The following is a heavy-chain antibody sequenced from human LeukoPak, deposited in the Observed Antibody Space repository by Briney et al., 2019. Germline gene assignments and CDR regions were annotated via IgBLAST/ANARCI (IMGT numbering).Heavy chain of an antibody. Sequence: GGSLRLSCAASGFTFSSYAMSWVRQAPGKGLEGVSAISGSGGSTYYADSVKGRFTISRDNSKNTLYLQMNSLRAEDTAVYYCAKRPRLVVAATELDYWGQGTLVTVSS. D-gene: IGHD2-15*01. CDR2: ISGSGGST. J-gene: IGHJ4*02. CDR1: GFTFSSYA. CDR3: AKRPRLVVAATELDY. V-gene: IGHV3-23*01.